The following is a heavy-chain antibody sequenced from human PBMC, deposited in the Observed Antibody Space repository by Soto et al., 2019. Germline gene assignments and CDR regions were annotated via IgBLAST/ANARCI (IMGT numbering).Heavy chain of an antibody. CDR2: IYNIGSA. CDR1: GASVNTGTYY. V-gene: IGHV4-61*01. J-gene: IGHJ5*02. CDR3: ARADWSLPFDP. D-gene: IGHD3-3*01. Sequence: QVQLQESGPGLVKPSETLSLTCTVSGASVNTGTYYWSWIRQPPGKGLEWIGYIYNIGSANYNPSLKSRVTISVDASKNQFSLNLSSVTAADTAVYYCARADWSLPFDPWGQGTLVTVSA.